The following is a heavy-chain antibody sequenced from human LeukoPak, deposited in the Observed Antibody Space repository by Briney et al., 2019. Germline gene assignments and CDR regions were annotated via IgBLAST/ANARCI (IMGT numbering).Heavy chain of an antibody. CDR3: ARQHSSGWYYFDS. Sequence: PSETLSITCTVSGVSISGYYCSWIRKPPGKGLEWIGYLYYPGSTKYNPSLKSRVSISLDTSKNVFSLKLSSVTATDTAVYYCARQHSSGWYYFDSWGQGTPVTVSS. J-gene: IGHJ4*02. CDR2: LYYPGST. V-gene: IGHV4-59*01. D-gene: IGHD6-19*01. CDR1: GVSISGYY.